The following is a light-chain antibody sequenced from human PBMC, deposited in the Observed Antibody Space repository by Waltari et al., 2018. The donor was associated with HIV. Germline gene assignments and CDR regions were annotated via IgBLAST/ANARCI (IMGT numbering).Light chain of an antibody. Sequence: QTVVTQEPSFSVSPGGTVTLTCGSSSGSVSTSYYPRWYQQTPGQAPRTLIYSTNTRSSGVPDRFSGSILGNKAALTITGAQADDESDYYCVLYMGSGIGVFGGGTKLTVL. J-gene: IGLJ2*01. CDR2: STN. CDR3: VLYMGSGIGV. CDR1: SGSVSTSYY. V-gene: IGLV8-61*01.